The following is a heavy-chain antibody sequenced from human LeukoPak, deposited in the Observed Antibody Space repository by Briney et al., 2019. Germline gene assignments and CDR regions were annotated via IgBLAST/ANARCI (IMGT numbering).Heavy chain of an antibody. V-gene: IGHV2-5*01. J-gene: IGHJ3*02. D-gene: IGHD6-13*01. CDR1: GFSLSTRGVG. CDR2: LYWNEDK. Sequence: SGPTLANPTQTLTLTRTFSGFSLSTRGVGVGWIRQPPAQALERLTLLYWNEDKRYSPSPKSRPTLTRDTSKNQMVLTMNNMDPVDTATYYCAHRIAAAGKVAAFDIWGQGTMVTVSS. CDR3: AHRIAAAGKVAAFDI.